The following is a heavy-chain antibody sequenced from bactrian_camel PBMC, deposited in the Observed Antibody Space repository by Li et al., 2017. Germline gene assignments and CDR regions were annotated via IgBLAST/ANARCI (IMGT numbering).Heavy chain of an antibody. CDR2: HYTGTATK. J-gene: IGHJ4*01. CDR3: AAGWSFGVGTLLRRHYNY. CDR1: LYIYSSYC. Sequence: VQLVESGGESVQAGGSLRLSCEISLYIYSSYCMGWFRQAPGKERAAVAAHYTGTATKYVADSVKGRFTISQDNAKNMVYLQVNSLKAEDTAMYYCAAGWSFGVGTLLRRHYNYWGQGTQVTVS. D-gene: IGHD3*01. V-gene: IGHV3S1*01.